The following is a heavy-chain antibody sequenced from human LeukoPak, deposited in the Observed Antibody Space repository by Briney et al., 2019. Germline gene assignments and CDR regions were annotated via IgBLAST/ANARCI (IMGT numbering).Heavy chain of an antibody. CDR1: GVSFNSDDYY. CDR2: IYYGGNT. CDR3: ASGPRNYYYSGSYHY. V-gene: IGHV4-61*08. Sequence: SETLSLTCGVSGVSFNSDDYYWSWIRQPPGRGLEWIGYIYYGGNTNYNPSLRSRVTISMDTSKNQFSLKVNSVTAADTAVYFCASGPRNYYYSGSYHYWGQGTLVTVSS. D-gene: IGHD3-10*01. J-gene: IGHJ4*02.